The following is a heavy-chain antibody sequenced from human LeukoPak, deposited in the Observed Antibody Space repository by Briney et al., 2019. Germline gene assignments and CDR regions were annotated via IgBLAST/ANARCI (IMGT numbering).Heavy chain of an antibody. J-gene: IGHJ4*02. CDR1: GYSISSGYY. Sequence: NPSETLSLTCTVSGYSISSGYYWGWIRQPPGKGLEWIGSIYHSGSTYYNPSLKSRVTISVDTSKNQFSLKLNSVTAADTAVYYCARYASGSYFRGIDYWGQGTLVTVSS. V-gene: IGHV4-38-2*02. CDR3: ARYASGSYFRGIDY. D-gene: IGHD1-26*01. CDR2: IYHSGST.